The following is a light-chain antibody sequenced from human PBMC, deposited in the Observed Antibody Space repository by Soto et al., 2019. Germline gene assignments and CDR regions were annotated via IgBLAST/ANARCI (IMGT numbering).Light chain of an antibody. CDR3: SSYAGNNNFCV. CDR1: SSDVGGYDY. CDR2: EVT. V-gene: IGLV2-8*01. J-gene: IGLJ1*01. Sequence: QSALTQPPSASGSPGQSVTISCIGTSSDVGGYDYVSWYQQHPGKAPKLIISEVTKRPSGVPDRFSGSKSGNTASLTVSGLQAEEEADYYCSSYAGNNNFCVFGTGTKLTVL.